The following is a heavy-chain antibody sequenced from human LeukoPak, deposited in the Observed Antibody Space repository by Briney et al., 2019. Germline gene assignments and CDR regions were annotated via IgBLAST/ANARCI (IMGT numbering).Heavy chain of an antibody. Sequence: ASVEVSCKASGYTFTSYYMHWVRQAPGQGLEWMGIINPSGGSTSYAQKFQGRVTMTRDTSTSTVYMELSSLRSEDAAVYYCARDSVRNRLYNWFDPWGQGTLVTVSS. J-gene: IGHJ5*02. CDR1: GYTFTSYY. CDR2: INPSGGST. CDR3: ARDSVRNRLYNWFDP. V-gene: IGHV1-46*01. D-gene: IGHD6-25*01.